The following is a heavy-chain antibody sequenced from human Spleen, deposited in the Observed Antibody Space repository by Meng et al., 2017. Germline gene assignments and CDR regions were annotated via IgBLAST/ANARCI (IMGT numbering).Heavy chain of an antibody. CDR3: ARVRGWELLDY. V-gene: IGHV1-2*06. Sequence: QVQRVQSGPEVKKTGSSVKVVCKDSGGTFSSYTISWVRQAPGQGLEWMGRINPNSGGTNYAQKFQGRVTMTRDTSISTAYMELSRLRSDDTAVYYCARVRGWELLDYWGQGTLVTVSS. D-gene: IGHD1-26*01. J-gene: IGHJ4*02. CDR1: GGTFSSYT. CDR2: INPNSGGT.